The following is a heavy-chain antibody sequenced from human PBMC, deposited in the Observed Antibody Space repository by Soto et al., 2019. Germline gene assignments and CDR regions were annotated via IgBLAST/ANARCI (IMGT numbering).Heavy chain of an antibody. CDR3: AGGSPSAWEPPFY. CDR2: IDRYGST. CDR1: GGAFSDYY. J-gene: IGHJ4*02. D-gene: IGHD1-26*01. V-gene: IGHV4-34*01. Sequence: SETLSLTCAVYGGAFSDYYWSWIRQPPGKGLEWIGEIDRYGSTNYDPSLKSRVTISIETSKNQFSLKLTSVTAADTAIYYCAGGSPSAWEPPFYWGQGPLVTVSS.